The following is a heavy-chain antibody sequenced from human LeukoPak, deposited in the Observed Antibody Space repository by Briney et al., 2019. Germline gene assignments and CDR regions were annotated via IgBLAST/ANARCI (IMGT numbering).Heavy chain of an antibody. CDR2: IYYSGST. CDR1: GGSFSGYY. V-gene: IGHV4-34*01. D-gene: IGHD3-10*01. CDR3: AREIRGVPFV. J-gene: IGHJ4*02. Sequence: SETLSLTCAVYGGSFSGYYWSWIRQPPGKGLEWIGYIYYSGSTYYNPSLKSRVTISVDTSKNQFSLKLSSVTAADTAVYYCAREIRGVPFVWGQGTLVTVSS.